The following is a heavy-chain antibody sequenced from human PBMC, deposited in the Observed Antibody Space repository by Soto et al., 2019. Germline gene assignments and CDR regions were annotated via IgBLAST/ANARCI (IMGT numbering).Heavy chain of an antibody. CDR2: IYYSGST. CDR3: ARAGLGDGSDY. Sequence: QVQLQESGPGLVKPSETLSLTCTVSGGSVSSGSYYWSWIRQPPGKGLEWIGYIYYSGSTNYNPSLQSRVTISVDTSKNQFSLKLSSVTAADTAVYYWARAGLGDGSDYWGQGTLVTVSS. CDR1: GGSVSSGSYY. V-gene: IGHV4-61*01. D-gene: IGHD5-12*01. J-gene: IGHJ4*02.